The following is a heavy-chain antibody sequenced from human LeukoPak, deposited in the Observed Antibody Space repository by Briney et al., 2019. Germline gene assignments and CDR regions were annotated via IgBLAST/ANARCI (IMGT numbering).Heavy chain of an antibody. V-gene: IGHV4-59*07. Sequence: DTVSVTRNGSGGSITSHYWNWIRQPPAKGLEGIGYIYYTRDIKYNPSLTSRVSMSVDTSKNQVFLKMKSVTAGHTAVYHCARSVDYFDNTGPHMMFDCWGQGSLVTVSS. J-gene: IGHJ4*02. CDR1: GGSITSHY. D-gene: IGHD3-22*01. CDR3: ARSVDYFDNTGPHMMFDC. CDR2: IYYTRDI.